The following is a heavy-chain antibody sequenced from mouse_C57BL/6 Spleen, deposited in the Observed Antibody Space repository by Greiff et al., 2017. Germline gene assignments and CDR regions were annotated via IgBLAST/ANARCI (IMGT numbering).Heavy chain of an antibody. CDR3: ARVGVVATRDWYFDV. CDR1: GYTFTSYW. J-gene: IGHJ1*03. Sequence: QVQLQQPGAELVMPGASVKLSCKASGYTFTSYWMHWVKPRPGQGLEWIGEIDPSDSYTNYNQKFKGKSTLTVDKSSSTAYMQLSSLTSEDSAVYYCARVGVVATRDWYFDVWGTGTTVTVSS. CDR2: IDPSDSYT. V-gene: IGHV1-69*01. D-gene: IGHD1-1*01.